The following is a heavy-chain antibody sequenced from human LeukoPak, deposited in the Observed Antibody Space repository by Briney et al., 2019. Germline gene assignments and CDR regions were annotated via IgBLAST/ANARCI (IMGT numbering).Heavy chain of an antibody. CDR3: TRDRSIAAAGGAY. J-gene: IGHJ4*02. D-gene: IGHD6-13*01. CDR1: GYTFSSYY. V-gene: IGHV1-46*03. Sequence: GASVKVSCKASGYTFSSYYMHWVRQAPGQELEWMGIIIPSRGSTSYAQKFQGRVTMTRDTSTSTDYMELSSLRSEDTAVYYCTRDRSIAAAGGAYWGQGTLVTVSS. CDR2: IIPSRGST.